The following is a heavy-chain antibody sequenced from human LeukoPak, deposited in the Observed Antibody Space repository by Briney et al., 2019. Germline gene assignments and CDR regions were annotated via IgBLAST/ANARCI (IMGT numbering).Heavy chain of an antibody. CDR2: VYYTGTT. Sequence: PSGTLSLTCTVSGGSISSHYWSWIRQPPGKGLEWIGYVYYTGTTNYNSSLKSRLTISIDTSKNQFSLKLSLLTAADTAVYYCARGTPYDFWSGYYTPQFDPWGQGTLVTVSS. CDR3: ARGTPYDFWSGYYTPQFDP. V-gene: IGHV4-59*11. CDR1: GGSISSHY. J-gene: IGHJ5*02. D-gene: IGHD3-3*01.